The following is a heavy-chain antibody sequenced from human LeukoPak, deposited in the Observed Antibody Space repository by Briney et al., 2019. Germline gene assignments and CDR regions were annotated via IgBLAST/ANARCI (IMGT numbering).Heavy chain of an antibody. CDR3: ARADYYGLDV. Sequence: SETLSLTCTVSGGSISDFYCNWIRQPPGKGLEWIGYISNSGKTDWNPSLKGRVTLSVDMSKRQFSLKLNSVTAADTAVYYCARADYYGLDVWDQGTTVTVSS. V-gene: IGHV4-59*08. J-gene: IGHJ6*02. CDR2: ISNSGKT. CDR1: GGSISDFY.